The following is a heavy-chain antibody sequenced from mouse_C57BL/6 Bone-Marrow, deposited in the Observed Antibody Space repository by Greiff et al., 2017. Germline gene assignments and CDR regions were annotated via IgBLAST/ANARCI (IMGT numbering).Heavy chain of an antibody. D-gene: IGHD1-1*01. CDR3: VRPSSYSWFAY. V-gene: IGHV10-1*01. J-gene: IGHJ3*01. CDR1: GFSFNTYA. Sequence: DVKLVESGGGLVQPKGSLKLSCAASGFSFNTYAMNWVRQAPGKGLEWVARIRSKSNNYATYYADSVKDRFTISRDDSESMLYLQMNNLKTEDTAMYYCVRPSSYSWFAYWGQGTLVTVSA. CDR2: IRSKSNNYAT.